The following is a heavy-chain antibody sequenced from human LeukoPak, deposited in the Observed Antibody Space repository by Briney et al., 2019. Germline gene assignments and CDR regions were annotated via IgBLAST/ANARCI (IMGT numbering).Heavy chain of an antibody. CDR1: GFTFTCCW. D-gene: IGHD4-23*01. V-gene: IGHV3-7*01. CDR3: ARVPGVTRYFDS. Sequence: GGSLRLSCAASGFTFTCCWMSWVRQTPGKGLGWVASIKQDGSEEFYADSVKGRFTISRDNAKSSLYLQVNSLRAEDTAVYYCARVPGVTRYFDSWGQGILVTVSS. CDR2: IKQDGSEE. J-gene: IGHJ4*02.